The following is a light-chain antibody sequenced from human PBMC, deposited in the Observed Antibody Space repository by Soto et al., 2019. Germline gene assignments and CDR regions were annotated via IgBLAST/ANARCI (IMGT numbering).Light chain of an antibody. CDR1: MRDVGAYNH. V-gene: IGLV2-14*01. Sequence: QSALTQPASVSGSAGQSVTISCTGTMRDVGAYNHVSWYQQHPGKAPKLVIYGVSNRPSGVSARFSGSRSDNTASLTISGLQAEDEADYYCSAYTAGSTLVFGGGTKLTVL. CDR3: SAYTAGSTLV. CDR2: GVS. J-gene: IGLJ3*02.